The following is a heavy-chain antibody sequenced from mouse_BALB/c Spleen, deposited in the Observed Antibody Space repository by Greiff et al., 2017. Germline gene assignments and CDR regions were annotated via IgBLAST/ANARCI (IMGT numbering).Heavy chain of an antibody. CDR3: ARDGNYGWFAY. Sequence: VQLKESGAELVRPGVSVKISCKGSGYTFTDYAMHWVKQSHAKSLEWIGVISTYYGDASYNQKFKGKATMTVDKSSSTAYMELARLTSEDSAIYYCARDGNYGWFAYWGQGTLVTVSA. D-gene: IGHD2-1*01. V-gene: IGHV1S137*01. CDR2: ISTYYGDA. J-gene: IGHJ3*01. CDR1: GYTFTDYA.